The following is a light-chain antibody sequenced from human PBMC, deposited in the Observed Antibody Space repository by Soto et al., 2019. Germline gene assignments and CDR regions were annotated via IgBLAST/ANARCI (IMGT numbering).Light chain of an antibody. Sequence: DIQMTQSPSTLSASVGDRVTITCRASQFMSVWLAWYQQKPGTAPKLLIYKASSLESGVPTRFSGSGSGTEFTLTISSLQPDDSETYYCQQYNSFPLTFGPGTKVDIX. CDR3: QQYNSFPLT. V-gene: IGKV1-5*03. CDR1: QFMSVW. CDR2: KAS. J-gene: IGKJ3*01.